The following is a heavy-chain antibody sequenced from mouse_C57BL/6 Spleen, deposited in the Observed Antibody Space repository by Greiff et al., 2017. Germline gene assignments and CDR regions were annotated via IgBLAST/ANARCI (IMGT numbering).Heavy chain of an antibody. V-gene: IGHV2-6-1*01. CDR3: ARHDYDGWYFDV. CDR2: IWSDGST. Sequence: VQGVESGPGLVAPSQSLSITCTVSGFSLTSYGVHWVRQPPGKGLEWLVVIWSDGSTTYNSALKSRMSTSKDNSKSQVFLKMNSLRTDDTAMYYCARHDYDGWYFDVWGTGTTVTVSS. CDR1: GFSLTSYG. J-gene: IGHJ1*03. D-gene: IGHD2-4*01.